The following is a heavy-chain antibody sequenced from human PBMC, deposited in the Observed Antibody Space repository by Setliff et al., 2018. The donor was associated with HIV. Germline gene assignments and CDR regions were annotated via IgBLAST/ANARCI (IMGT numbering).Heavy chain of an antibody. V-gene: IGHV3-23*01. D-gene: IGHD6-13*01. Sequence: LRLSCAGSGLSFRSYAMSWVRQAPGKGLEWISGISGSGATTNYADSVKGRFTISRDNSKNTVFLQMNSLRVGDTAIYYCAKLPGIALVFPFDYWGQGALVTVSS. CDR1: GLSFRSYA. CDR2: ISGSGATT. CDR3: AKLPGIALVFPFDY. J-gene: IGHJ4*02.